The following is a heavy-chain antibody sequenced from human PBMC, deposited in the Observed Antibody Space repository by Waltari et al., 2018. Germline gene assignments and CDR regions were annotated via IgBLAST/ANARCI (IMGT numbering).Heavy chain of an antibody. V-gene: IGHV3-74*01. CDR1: GGSISSSSYA. CDR2: IKSDGSAS. Sequence: LQLQESGPGLVKPSETLSLTCTVSGGSISSSSYAWGWIRQAPGKGLVWVSRIKSDGSASNYADSVQGRFTIARDNARDTLYLQMTSLRVEDTAVYYCATSIEVAGRNAFDIWGQGTMVAVSS. J-gene: IGHJ3*02. D-gene: IGHD6-19*01. CDR3: ATSIEVAGRNAFDI.